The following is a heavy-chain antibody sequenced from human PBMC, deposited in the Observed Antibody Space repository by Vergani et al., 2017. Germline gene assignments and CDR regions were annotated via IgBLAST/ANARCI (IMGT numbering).Heavy chain of an antibody. J-gene: IGHJ5*02. CDR1: GYTFTGYY. CDR3: AREGRGIVVTTNWFDP. D-gene: IGHD2-21*01. Sequence: QVQLVQSGAEVKKPGASVKVSCKASGYTFTGYYMHWVRQAPGQGLEWMGWINPNSGGTNYAQKFQARVTMTRDTSISTAYMELSRLRSDDTAVYYCAREGRGIVVTTNWFDPWGQGTLVTVSS. V-gene: IGHV1-2*02. CDR2: INPNSGGT.